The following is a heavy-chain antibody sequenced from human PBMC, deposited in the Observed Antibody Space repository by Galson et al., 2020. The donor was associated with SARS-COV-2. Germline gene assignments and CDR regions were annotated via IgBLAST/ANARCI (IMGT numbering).Heavy chain of an antibody. D-gene: IGHD1-26*01. J-gene: IGHJ4*02. CDR1: GFTFSIYA. CDR2: MSANGDKA. CDR3: AKDREGATAWYYFDH. V-gene: IGHV3-23*01. Sequence: SCAASGFTFSIYAMNWVRHAPGKGPEWVPAMSANGDKADYADSVKGRFTVSRDNSKNTLYLQMDSLRAEDTAIYYCAKDREGATAWYYFDHWGQGTLVTVSS.